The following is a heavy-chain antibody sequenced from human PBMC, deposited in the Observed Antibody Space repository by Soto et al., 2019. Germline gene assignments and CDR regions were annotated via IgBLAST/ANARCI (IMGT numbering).Heavy chain of an antibody. D-gene: IGHD4-17*01. Sequence: SETLSLTCAVYGGSFSGYYWSWIRQPPGKGLEWIGEINHSGSTNYNPSLKSRVTISVDTSKNQFSLKLSSVTAADTAVYYCARGHYGDYYPPFDYWGQGTLVTVSS. CDR1: GGSFSGYY. J-gene: IGHJ4*02. CDR3: ARGHYGDYYPPFDY. V-gene: IGHV4-34*01. CDR2: INHSGST.